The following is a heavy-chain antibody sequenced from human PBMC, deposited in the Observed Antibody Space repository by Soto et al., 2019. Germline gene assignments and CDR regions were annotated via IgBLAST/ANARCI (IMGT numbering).Heavy chain of an antibody. CDR3: ARSPRFALYGGYWYFDL. J-gene: IGHJ2*01. Sequence: SETLSLTCAVYGGSFSGYYWSWIRQPPGKGLEWIGEINHSGSTNYNPSLKSRVTISVDTSKNQFSLMLSSVTAADTAVYYCARSPRFALYGGYWYFDLWGRGTLVTVSS. CDR1: GGSFSGYY. CDR2: INHSGST. V-gene: IGHV4-34*01. D-gene: IGHD3-16*01.